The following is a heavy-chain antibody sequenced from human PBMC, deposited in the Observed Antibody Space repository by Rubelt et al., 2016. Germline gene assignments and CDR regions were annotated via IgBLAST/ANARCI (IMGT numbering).Heavy chain of an antibody. J-gene: IGHJ5*02. CDR2: IYWNDHE. CDR1: GFSLSTGGVG. CDR3: AHRQEYRLPRPDWFDP. V-gene: IGHV2-5*01. D-gene: IGHD4-11*01. Sequence: QITLRESGPTLVKPTQTLTLTCTFSGFSLSTGGVGVGWIRQPPGKALEWLALIYWNDHERYNPSLTRRLAITQDTSKNQVVLTLTNMDPVDTATYYCAHRQEYRLPRPDWFDPWGQGTLVTVSS.